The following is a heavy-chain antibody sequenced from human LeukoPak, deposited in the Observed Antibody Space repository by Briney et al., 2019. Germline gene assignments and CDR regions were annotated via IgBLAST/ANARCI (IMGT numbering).Heavy chain of an antibody. J-gene: IGHJ6*02. CDR1: GFTFSSYS. Sequence: GGSLRLSSAASGFTFSSYSMNWVRQAPGKGLEWVSSISSSSSYIYYADSVKGRFTISRDNAKNSLYLQMNSLRAEDTAVYYCARDLRTGRAYYYYYGMDVWGQGTTVTVSS. D-gene: IGHD3-16*01. V-gene: IGHV3-21*01. CDR3: ARDLRTGRAYYYYYGMDV. CDR2: ISSSSSYI.